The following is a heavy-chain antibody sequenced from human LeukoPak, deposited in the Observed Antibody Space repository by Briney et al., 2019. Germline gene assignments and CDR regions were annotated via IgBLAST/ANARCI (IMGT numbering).Heavy chain of an antibody. CDR3: ASSVRVPSWFDP. Sequence: SETLSLTCTVSGGSISSYYWSWIPQPPGKGLEWIGYMYYSGSTNYNHSLKSRVTISVDTSKNQFSPKLSSVTAAETVVYYCASSVRVPSWFDPWGQGTLVTVSS. CDR2: MYYSGST. V-gene: IGHV4-59*12. J-gene: IGHJ5*02. CDR1: GGSISSYY. D-gene: IGHD3-10*01.